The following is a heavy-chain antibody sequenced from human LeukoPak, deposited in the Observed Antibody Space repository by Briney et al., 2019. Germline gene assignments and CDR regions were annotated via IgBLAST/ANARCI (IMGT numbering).Heavy chain of an antibody. J-gene: IGHJ6*02. D-gene: IGHD4-17*01. Sequence: GGSLRLSCAASGFTFSSYAISWVRQAPGQGLEWMGRIIPILGIANYAQKFQGRVTITADKSTSTAYMELSSLRSEDTAVYYCARVLGDYWEVENYYYYGMDVWGQGTTVTVSS. V-gene: IGHV1-69*04. CDR2: IIPILGIA. CDR3: ARVLGDYWEVENYYYYGMDV. CDR1: GFTFSSYA.